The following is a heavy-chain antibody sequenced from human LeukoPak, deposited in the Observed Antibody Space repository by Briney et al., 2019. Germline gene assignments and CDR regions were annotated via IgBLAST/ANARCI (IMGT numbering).Heavy chain of an antibody. CDR3: ARDLHTNYYDSSGRDY. D-gene: IGHD3-22*01. J-gene: IGHJ4*02. Sequence: PGGSLRLSCAASGFTFSSYAMSWVRQAPGKGLEWVSAISGSGGSTYYADSVKGRFTISRDNSKNTLYLQMNSLRAEDTAVYYCARDLHTNYYDSSGRDYWGQGTLVTVSS. CDR1: GFTFSSYA. CDR2: ISGSGGST. V-gene: IGHV3-23*01.